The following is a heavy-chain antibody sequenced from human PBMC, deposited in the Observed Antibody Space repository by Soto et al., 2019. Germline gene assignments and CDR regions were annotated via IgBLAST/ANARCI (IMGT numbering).Heavy chain of an antibody. J-gene: IGHJ6*02. V-gene: IGHV3-21*01. Sequence: EVQLVESGGGLVKPGGSLRLSCAASGFTFSSYSMNWVRQAPGKGLEWVSSISSSSSYIYYADSVKGQFTISRDNAKNSLYLQMNSLRAEDTAVYYCARDITYYYGSGTPNYGMDVWGQGTTVTVSS. D-gene: IGHD3-10*01. CDR1: GFTFSSYS. CDR2: ISSSSSYI. CDR3: ARDITYYYGSGTPNYGMDV.